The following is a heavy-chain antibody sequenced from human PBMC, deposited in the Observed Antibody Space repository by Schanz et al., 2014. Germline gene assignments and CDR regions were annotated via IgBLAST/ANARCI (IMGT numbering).Heavy chain of an antibody. V-gene: IGHV3-23*01. CDR1: GFTFFGSFA. CDR2: MSGSGSTA. J-gene: IGHJ4*02. D-gene: IGHD3-9*01. Sequence: EAQLLESGGGLVQPGGSLRLSCVASGFTFFGSFAMSWVRQAPGKGLEWVSGMSGSGSTADYADSVKGRFTISRDNSRNTLFLQMKRLRVEDTAVYFCAKDPYDVLTGYQYYFDYWGPGRLSPSPQ. CDR3: AKDPYDVLTGYQYYFDY.